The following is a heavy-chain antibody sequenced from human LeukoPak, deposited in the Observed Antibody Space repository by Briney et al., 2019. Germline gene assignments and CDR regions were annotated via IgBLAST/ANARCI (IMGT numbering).Heavy chain of an antibody. Sequence: GESLKISCKVSGYTLTNNWIGWVRQVPGKGLEWMGLIYPGDSDTRYSPSFQGQVTMSVDKSISTAYLQWSSLRASDTAMYFCARFGLTSSLDYWGQGTLATVSS. CDR2: IYPGDSDT. D-gene: IGHD2-2*01. J-gene: IGHJ4*02. CDR1: GYTLTNNW. V-gene: IGHV5-51*01. CDR3: ARFGLTSSLDY.